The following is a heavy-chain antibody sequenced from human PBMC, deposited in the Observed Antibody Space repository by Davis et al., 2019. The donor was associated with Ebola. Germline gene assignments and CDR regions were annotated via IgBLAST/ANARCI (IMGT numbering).Heavy chain of an antibody. V-gene: IGHV4/OR15-8*01. Sequence: SETLSLTCVVSGGSISGDHWWSWVRQAPGKGLEWIGDVHHSGSANYHPSLRSRVTVRVDNSNNQFSLTLTSVTAADTAVYYCARDRRSSGYYSTHYYGMDVWGKGTTVTVSS. J-gene: IGHJ6*04. CDR2: VHHSGSA. CDR1: GGSISGDHW. D-gene: IGHD3-22*01. CDR3: ARDRRSSGYYSTHYYGMDV.